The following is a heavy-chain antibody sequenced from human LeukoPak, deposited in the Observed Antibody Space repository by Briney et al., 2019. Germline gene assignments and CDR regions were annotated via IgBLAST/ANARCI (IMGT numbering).Heavy chain of an antibody. J-gene: IGHJ5*02. V-gene: IGHV3-33*01. D-gene: IGHD6-13*01. CDR2: IWYDGSNK. CDR3: ARDRVGAAAGRGGWFDP. Sequence: GGSLRLSCAASGFTFSSYGMHWVRQAPGKGLEWVAVIWYDGSNKYYADSVKGRFTISRDNSKNTLYLQMNSLRAEDTAVYYCARDRVGAAAGRGGWFDPWGQGTLVTVSS. CDR1: GFTFSSYG.